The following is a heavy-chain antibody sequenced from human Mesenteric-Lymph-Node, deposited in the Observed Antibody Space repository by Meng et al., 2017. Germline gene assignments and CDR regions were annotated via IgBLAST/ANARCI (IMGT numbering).Heavy chain of an antibody. V-gene: IGHV4-31*03. D-gene: IGHD4-17*01. CDR1: GGSIGSGGYY. CDR3: ARTNYGDYNWFDP. CDR2: IYYSGST. Sequence: QVQLQESGPGLVKPSQTLSLTCTVSGGSIGSGGYYWSWIRQHPGKGLEWIGYIYYSGSTYYNPSLRSRVAISIDTSKNQFSLKLTSVTAADTAVYFCARTNYGDYNWFDPWGQGTLVTVSS. J-gene: IGHJ5*02.